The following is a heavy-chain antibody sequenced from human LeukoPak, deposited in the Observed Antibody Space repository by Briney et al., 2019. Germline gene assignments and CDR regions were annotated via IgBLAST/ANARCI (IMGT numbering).Heavy chain of an antibody. CDR1: GGSFSGNY. CDR3: ARGPYSYDSSGAFDI. CDR2: ISSNGST. Sequence: MPSETLSLTCAVYGGSFSGNYWSWIRQPAGKGLEWIGRISSNGSTNYNPSLKSRVTISVDTSKNQFSLKLSSVTAADTAVYFCARGPYSYDSSGAFDIWGQGTMVTVSS. J-gene: IGHJ3*02. D-gene: IGHD3-22*01. V-gene: IGHV4-59*10.